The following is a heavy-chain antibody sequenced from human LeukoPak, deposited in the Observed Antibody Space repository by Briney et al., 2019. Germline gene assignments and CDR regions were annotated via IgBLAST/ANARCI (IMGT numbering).Heavy chain of an antibody. CDR3: ASARYNWNPTHY. J-gene: IGHJ4*02. CDR1: GYTFTGSY. Sequence: ASVKVSCKASGYTFTGSYMHWVRQAPGQGLEWMGWINPNSGGTNYAQKFQGRVTMTRDTSISTAYMELSRLRSDDTAVYYCASARYNWNPTHYWGQGTLVTVSS. CDR2: INPNSGGT. D-gene: IGHD1-20*01. V-gene: IGHV1-2*02.